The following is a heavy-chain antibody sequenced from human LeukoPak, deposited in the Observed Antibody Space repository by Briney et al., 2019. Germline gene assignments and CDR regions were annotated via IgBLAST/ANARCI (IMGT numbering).Heavy chain of an antibody. CDR2: IWYDGSNE. CDR3: AKLVQYGSGPFDY. V-gene: IGHV3-33*06. CDR1: GFTFSSNG. J-gene: IGHJ4*02. Sequence: GGSLRLSCAASGFTFSSNGMHWVRQAPGKGLEWVAVIWYDGSNEYYADSVKGRFTISRDNSKNTLYLQMNSLRAEDTAVYYCAKLVQYGSGPFDYWGQGTLVTVSS. D-gene: IGHD3-10*01.